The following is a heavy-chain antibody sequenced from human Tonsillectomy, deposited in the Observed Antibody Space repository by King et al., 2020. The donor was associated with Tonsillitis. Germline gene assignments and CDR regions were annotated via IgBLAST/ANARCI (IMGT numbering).Heavy chain of an antibody. CDR3: ARDMNPYDGSVHYDAFDM. Sequence: VQLVESGGGLVQPGGSLRLSCVGSGFTFSNYWMTWVRQAPGKGPEWVANIKQDGSVTYYVDSVRGRFTISRDNAKKAVYLQMDSLRADDTAVYFCARDMNPYDGSVHYDAFDMWGQGTMVTVSS. D-gene: IGHD3-22*01. CDR1: GFTFSNYW. CDR2: IKQDGSVT. V-gene: IGHV3-7*03. J-gene: IGHJ3*02.